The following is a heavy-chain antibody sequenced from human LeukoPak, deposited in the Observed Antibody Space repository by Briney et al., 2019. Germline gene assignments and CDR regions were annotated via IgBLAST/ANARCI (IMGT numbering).Heavy chain of an antibody. CDR2: ISSSSSYI. D-gene: IGHD3-16*01. Sequence: PGGSLRLSCAASGFTFSSYSMNWVRQAPGKGLEWVSSISSSSSYIYYADSVKGRFTISRDNAKNSLYLQMNSLRAEDTAVYYCARGAAPWGSPPYYFDYWGQGTLVTVSS. CDR3: ARGAAPWGSPPYYFDY. J-gene: IGHJ4*02. V-gene: IGHV3-21*01. CDR1: GFTFSSYS.